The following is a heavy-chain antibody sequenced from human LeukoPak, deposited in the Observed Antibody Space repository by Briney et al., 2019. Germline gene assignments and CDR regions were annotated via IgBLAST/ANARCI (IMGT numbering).Heavy chain of an antibody. D-gene: IGHD4-23*01. J-gene: IGHJ4*02. V-gene: IGHV4-31*03. Sequence: SQTLSLTCTVSGGSISSGGYYWSWIRQNPGKGLEWIGYIYYSGSTTYNPSLKGRVTISVDTSKNQFSLKLSSVTAADTAVYFCARRTVVLDYWGQGTLVTVSS. CDR2: IYYSGST. CDR3: ARRTVVLDY. CDR1: GGSISSGGYY.